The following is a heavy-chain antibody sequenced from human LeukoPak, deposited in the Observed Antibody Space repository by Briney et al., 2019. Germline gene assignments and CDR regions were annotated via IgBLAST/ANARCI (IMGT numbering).Heavy chain of an antibody. Sequence: GGSLRLSCAASGFTFSSYEMNWVRQAPGKGLEWVSYISSSGSTTYYADSVKGRFTISRDNSKNTLYLQMNSLRAEDTAVYYCARLSGRYYFDYWGQGTLVTVSS. CDR2: ISSSGSTT. CDR3: ARLSGRYYFDY. J-gene: IGHJ4*02. CDR1: GFTFSSYE. V-gene: IGHV3-48*03. D-gene: IGHD1-26*01.